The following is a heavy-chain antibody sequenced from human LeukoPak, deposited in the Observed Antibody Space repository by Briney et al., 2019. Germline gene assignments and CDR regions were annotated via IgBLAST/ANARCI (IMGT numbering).Heavy chain of an antibody. CDR3: AHSPELLIAAFFDY. CDR1: GFSLSTSGVG. J-gene: IGHJ4*02. CDR2: IYWDDDK. Sequence: SGPTLVNPPQTLTLTCTFSGFSLSTSGVGVGWIRQPPGKALEWLALIYWDDDKRYSPSLKSRLTITKDTSKNQVVLTMTNMDPVDTATYYCAHSPELLIAAFFDYWGQGTLVTVPS. D-gene: IGHD6-13*01. V-gene: IGHV2-5*02.